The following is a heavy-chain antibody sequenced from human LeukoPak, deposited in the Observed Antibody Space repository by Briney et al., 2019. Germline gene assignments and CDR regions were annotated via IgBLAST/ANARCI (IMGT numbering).Heavy chain of an antibody. CDR3: ASAGHDGIGYKVC. Sequence: SETLSLTCAVSGGSISSSNWWSWVRQPPGEGLEWIGEIYHSGSANYNPSLKSRVTISVDKAKNQFSLRLSSVTAADTAVYYCASAGHDGIGYKVCWGQGTLVTVSS. J-gene: IGHJ4*02. D-gene: IGHD3-22*01. V-gene: IGHV4-4*02. CDR1: GGSISSSNW. CDR2: IYHSGSA.